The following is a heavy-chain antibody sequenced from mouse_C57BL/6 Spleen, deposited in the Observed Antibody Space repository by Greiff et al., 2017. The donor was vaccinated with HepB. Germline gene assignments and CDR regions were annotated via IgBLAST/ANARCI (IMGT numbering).Heavy chain of an antibody. Sequence: EVKVVESGGDLVKPGGSLKLSCAASGFTFSSYGMSWVRQTPDKRLEWVATISSGGSYTYYPDSVKGRFTICRDNAKNTLYLQMSSLKSEDTAMYYCAREAVVAYYFDYWGQGTTLTVSS. D-gene: IGHD1-1*01. V-gene: IGHV5-6*01. CDR1: GFTFSSYG. CDR3: AREAVVAYYFDY. CDR2: ISSGGSYT. J-gene: IGHJ2*01.